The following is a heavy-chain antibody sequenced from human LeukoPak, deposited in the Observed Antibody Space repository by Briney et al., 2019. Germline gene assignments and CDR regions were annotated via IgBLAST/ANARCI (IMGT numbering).Heavy chain of an antibody. CDR1: GGTFSSYA. CDR3: AREPKPYYYDSSGYYRVYYFDY. V-gene: IGHV1-69*13. D-gene: IGHD3-22*01. Sequence: ASVKVSCKASGGTFSSYAISWVRQAPGQGLEWMGGIIPIFGTANYAQKFQGRVTITADGSTSTAYMELSSLRSEDTAVYYCAREPKPYYYDSSGYYRVYYFDYWGQGTLVTVSS. CDR2: IIPIFGTA. J-gene: IGHJ4*02.